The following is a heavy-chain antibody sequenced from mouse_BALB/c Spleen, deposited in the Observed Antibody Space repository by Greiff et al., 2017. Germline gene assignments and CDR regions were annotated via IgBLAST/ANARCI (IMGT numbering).Heavy chain of an antibody. D-gene: IGHD2-14*01. CDR1: GFTFSSYG. CDR3: ARHGEGTGYFDY. V-gene: IGHV5-6*01. CDR2: ISSGGSYT. J-gene: IGHJ2*01. Sequence: EVKVVESGGDLVKPGGSLKLSCAASGFTFSSYGMSWVRQTPDKRLEWVATISSGGSYTYYPDSVKGRFTISRDNAKNTLYLQMSSLKSEDTAMYYCARHGEGTGYFDYWGQGTTLTVSS.